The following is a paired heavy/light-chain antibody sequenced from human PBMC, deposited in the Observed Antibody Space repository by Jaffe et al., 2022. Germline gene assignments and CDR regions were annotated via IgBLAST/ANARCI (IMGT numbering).Light chain of an antibody. CDR2: WAS. J-gene: IGKJ4*01. V-gene: IGKV4-1*01. Sequence: DIVMTQSPDSLAVSLGERATINCKSSQSILYSSNNKNYLAWYQQKPGQPPKLLIYWASTRESGVPDRFSGSESGTDFTLTISSLQAEDVAVYYCQQYYLTPLTFGGGTKVEIK. CDR3: QQYYLTPLT. CDR1: QSILYSSNNKNY.
Heavy chain of an antibody. V-gene: IGHV4-59*01. CDR3: ARHTYSTSLYYFDS. Sequence: QVQLQESGPGLVKPSETLSLTCTVSGGFINNYYWSWVRQAPGKALDWIGYIYYSGSSKYNPSLNSRVTISVDTSRNQFSLKLRSVTAADTAVYYCARHTYSTSLYYFDSWGQGTLVTVSS. CDR1: GGFINNYY. J-gene: IGHJ4*02. CDR2: IYYSGSS. D-gene: IGHD2-2*01.